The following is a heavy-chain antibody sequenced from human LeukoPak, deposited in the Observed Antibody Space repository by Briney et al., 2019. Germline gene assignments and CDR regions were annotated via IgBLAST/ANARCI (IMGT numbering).Heavy chain of an antibody. V-gene: IGHV3-7*03. Sequence: GGSLRLSCTASGFIFSSYWMSWVRQVPGKGLEWVANIKQDGSETSYVDSVEGRFTISRDNAKNPLFLQMNSRRADDTALYYWARGVTSACYPRYYFEHWGQGIMVTVSS. D-gene: IGHD2-15*01. CDR1: GFIFSSYW. CDR2: IKQDGSET. CDR3: ARGVTSACYPRYYFEH. J-gene: IGHJ4*02.